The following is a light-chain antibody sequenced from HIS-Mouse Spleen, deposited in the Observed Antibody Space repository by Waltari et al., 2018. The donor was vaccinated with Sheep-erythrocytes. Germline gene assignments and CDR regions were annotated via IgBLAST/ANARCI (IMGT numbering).Light chain of an antibody. J-gene: IGKJ2*01. V-gene: IGKV1-9*01. Sequence: DIQLTQSPSFLSASVGDRVTITCRASQGMNSYLAWYQQKPGKAPKLLIYAASTLQSGVPSRFSGSGSRTEFTLTISSLQPEDFATYYCQQLNSYPHTFGQGTKLEIK. CDR1: QGMNSY. CDR3: QQLNSYPHT. CDR2: AAS.